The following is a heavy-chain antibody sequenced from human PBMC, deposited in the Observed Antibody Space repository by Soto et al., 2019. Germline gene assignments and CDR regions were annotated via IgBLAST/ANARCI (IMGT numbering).Heavy chain of an antibody. V-gene: IGHV4-39*01. CDR1: GGSISSSSYF. CDR3: ARHPSDFWFDP. Sequence: QLQLQESGPGLVKPSETLSLPCSVSGGSISSSSYFWGWIRQPPGKGLEWIGSIYYSGSTYYNPSLKRRAPVSVDTSKNQFSLKLSSVTAADTAVYYCARHPSDFWFDPWGQGTLVTVSS. J-gene: IGHJ5*02. CDR2: IYYSGST. D-gene: IGHD2-21*02.